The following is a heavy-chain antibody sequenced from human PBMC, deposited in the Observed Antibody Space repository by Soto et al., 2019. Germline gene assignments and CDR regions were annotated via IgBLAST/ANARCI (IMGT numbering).Heavy chain of an antibody. CDR3: ARRRDYYYYGMDV. Sequence: GASVKVSCKASGYTFTGYYMHWVRQAPGQGLEWMGWINPNSGGTNYAQKFQGWVTMTRDTSISTAYMELSRLRSDDTAVYYCARRRDYYYYGMDVWGQGTTVTVSS. CDR2: INPNSGGT. CDR1: GYTFTGYY. V-gene: IGHV1-2*04. J-gene: IGHJ6*02.